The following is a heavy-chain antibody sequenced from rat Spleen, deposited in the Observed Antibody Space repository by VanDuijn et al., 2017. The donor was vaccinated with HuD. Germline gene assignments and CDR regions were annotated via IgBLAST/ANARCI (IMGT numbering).Heavy chain of an antibody. D-gene: IGHD5-1*01. Sequence: EVQLVESDGGLVQPGRSLKLSCAASGFTFSDYYMAWVRQAPTKGLEWVATISYDGGSTYYPDSVKGRFTISRDNAKSSLYLQMDSLRSEDTATYYCARHPQLGAYWYFDFWGPGTMVTVSS. CDR3: ARHPQLGAYWYFDF. CDR2: ISYDGGST. J-gene: IGHJ1*01. CDR1: GFTFSDYY. V-gene: IGHV5-29*01.